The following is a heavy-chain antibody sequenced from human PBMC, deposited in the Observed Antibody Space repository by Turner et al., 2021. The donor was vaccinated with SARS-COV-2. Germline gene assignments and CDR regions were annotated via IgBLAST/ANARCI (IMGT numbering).Heavy chain of an antibody. V-gene: IGHV1-8*01. CDR2: MSPNSGNT. Sequence: VPVVQYGSESMKPGASVKVSSKASRYTCPMYDLNWGRQATGQGLDWLGGMSPNSGNTGYERKFPGSVTMTRGTSISTAYMALSSLRSEDTAVSYCARVHGYCTSTSCYWDYYFGMDVWGQGTTVTVSS. J-gene: IGHJ6*02. D-gene: IGHD2-2*03. CDR3: ARVHGYCTSTSCYWDYYFGMDV. CDR1: RYTCPMYD.